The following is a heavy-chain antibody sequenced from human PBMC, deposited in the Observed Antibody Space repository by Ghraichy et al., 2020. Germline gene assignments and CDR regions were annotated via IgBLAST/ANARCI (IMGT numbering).Heavy chain of an antibody. CDR1: GFTFSSYS. D-gene: IGHD2-15*01. J-gene: IGHJ4*02. CDR2: ISSSSSTI. V-gene: IGHV3-48*02. Sequence: GGSLRLSCAASGFTFSSYSMNWVRQAPGKGLEWVSYISSSSSTIYYADSVKGRFTISRDNAKNSLYLQMNSLRDEDTAVYYCARDVKVYCRGGSCTKTCFDYWGQGTLVTVSS. CDR3: ARDVKVYCRGGSCTKTCFDY.